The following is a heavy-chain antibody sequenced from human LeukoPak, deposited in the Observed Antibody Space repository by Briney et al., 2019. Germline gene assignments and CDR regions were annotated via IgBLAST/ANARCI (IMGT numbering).Heavy chain of an antibody. CDR3: ARDGLLQSNYFDY. J-gene: IGHJ4*02. Sequence: PGGSLRLSCAASGFTFSSYSMNWVRQAPGKGLEWVSSISSSSSYIYYADSVKGRFTISRDNAKNSLYLQMNSPRAEDTAVYYCARDGLLQSNYFDYWGQGTLVTVSS. D-gene: IGHD4-11*01. CDR2: ISSSSSYI. CDR1: GFTFSSYS. V-gene: IGHV3-21*01.